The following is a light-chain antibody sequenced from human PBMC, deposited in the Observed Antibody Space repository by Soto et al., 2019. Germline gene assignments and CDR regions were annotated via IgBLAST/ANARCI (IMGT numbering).Light chain of an antibody. CDR3: QHYNSYPT. CDR2: KAS. CDR1: QSISSW. J-gene: IGKJ1*01. V-gene: IGKV1-5*03. Sequence: DIQMTQSPSTLSASVGDRVTITCRASQSISSWLAWYQQKPGKAPKLLIYKASSLESGVPSRFSGSGSGTEFNLTISSLQPDDFSTYYCQHYNSYPTFGQGTKVEIK.